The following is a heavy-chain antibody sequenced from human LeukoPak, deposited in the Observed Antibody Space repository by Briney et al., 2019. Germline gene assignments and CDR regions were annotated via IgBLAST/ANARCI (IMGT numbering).Heavy chain of an antibody. J-gene: IGHJ4*02. D-gene: IGHD2-8*02. CDR3: ARGPGGTSDY. CDR1: GYTFTNYY. CDR2: INPSGGST. Sequence: ASVKVSCKASGYTFTNYYIHWVRQAPGHGLEWMGIINPSGGSTVYAQKFQGRVAVTRDTSTGTVYMDLSSLKSEDTAVYYCARGPGGTSDYWGQGTLVTVSS. V-gene: IGHV1-46*01.